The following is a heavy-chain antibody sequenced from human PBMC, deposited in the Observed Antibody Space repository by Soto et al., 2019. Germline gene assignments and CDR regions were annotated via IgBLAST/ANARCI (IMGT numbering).Heavy chain of an antibody. Sequence: EVQLVESGGGLVKPGGSLRLSCAASGFTFSNAWMSWVRQAPGKGLEWVGRIKSKTDGGTTDYAAPVKGRFTISRDDSKNTLYLQMNSLKTEDTAVYYCSTVLTIFGVVIQESDYWGQGTLVTVSA. V-gene: IGHV3-15*01. CDR2: IKSKTDGGTT. CDR3: STVLTIFGVVIQESDY. J-gene: IGHJ4*02. D-gene: IGHD3-3*01. CDR1: GFTFSNAW.